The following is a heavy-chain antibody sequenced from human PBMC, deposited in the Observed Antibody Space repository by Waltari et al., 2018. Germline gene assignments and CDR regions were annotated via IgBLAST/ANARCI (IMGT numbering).Heavy chain of an antibody. V-gene: IGHV3-23*04. D-gene: IGHD1-26*01. CDR1: GFTFSSYA. J-gene: IGHJ4*02. Sequence: EVQLVESGGDLVQPGGSRRLSCADSGFTFSSYAMSWVRQAPGKGLEWVSAISGTGGSTYYADSVKGRFTISRDNSKNTLYLQMNSLRAEDAAVYYCATRGTYYKFDYWGQGSLVTVSS. CDR3: ATRGTYYKFDY. CDR2: ISGTGGST.